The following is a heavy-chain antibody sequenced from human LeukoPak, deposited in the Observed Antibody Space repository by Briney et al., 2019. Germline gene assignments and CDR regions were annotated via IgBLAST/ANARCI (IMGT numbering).Heavy chain of an antibody. CDR3: VRVSGSYGY. V-gene: IGHV3-64*01. Sequence: GGSLRLSCAASGFTFSSYAMHWVRQAPGKGLEYVSAISNNGGSRYYANSVKGRFNISRDNSKNTLYLQMGSLRAEDMAVYYCVRVSGSYGYWGQGTLVTVSS. CDR2: ISNNGGSR. J-gene: IGHJ4*02. D-gene: IGHD1-26*01. CDR1: GFTFSSYA.